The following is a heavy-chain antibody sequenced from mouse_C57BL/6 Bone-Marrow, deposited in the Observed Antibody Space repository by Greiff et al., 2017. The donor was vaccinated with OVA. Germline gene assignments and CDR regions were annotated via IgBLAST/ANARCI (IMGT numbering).Heavy chain of an antibody. V-gene: IGHV5-17*01. CDR1: GFTFSDYG. CDR2: ISSGISTI. D-gene: IGHD1-3*01. CDR3: ARGEGVDFDY. Sequence: EVHLVESGGGLVKPGGSLKLSCAASGFTFSDYGMHWVRQAPEKGLEWVAYISSGISTIYYADTVKGRFTISRDNAKNTLFLQMTSLRSEDTAMYYCARGEGVDFDYWGQGTTLTVSS. J-gene: IGHJ2*01.